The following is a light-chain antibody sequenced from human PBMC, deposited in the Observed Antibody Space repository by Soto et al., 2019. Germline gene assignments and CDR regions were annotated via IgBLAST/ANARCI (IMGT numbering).Light chain of an antibody. Sequence: EIVLTQSPGTLSLSPGERAILSCRASQSINNRYLAWYQQMPGRAPRLLIHGASSRAAGIPDRFSGSGSGTDFTLTITRLEPEDSAIYYCQQYGRSPHSFGRGTHLEIK. CDR1: QSINNRY. J-gene: IGKJ2*03. V-gene: IGKV3-20*01. CDR2: GAS. CDR3: QQYGRSPHS.